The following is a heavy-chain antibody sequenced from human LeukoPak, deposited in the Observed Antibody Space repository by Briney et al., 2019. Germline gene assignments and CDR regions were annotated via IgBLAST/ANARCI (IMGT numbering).Heavy chain of an antibody. CDR1: GFTFSSYW. D-gene: IGHD5-24*01. CDR3: ARRAPTRYFDY. CDR2: NNNGGSTK. Sequence: QPGGSLRLSCAASGFTFSSYWMHWVRQAPGKGLVWVSANNNGGSTKAYADSVKGRFTISRDNAKNTLYLQMNSLRAEDTAVYYCARRAPTRYFDYWGQGTLVTVSS. V-gene: IGHV3-74*01. J-gene: IGHJ4*02.